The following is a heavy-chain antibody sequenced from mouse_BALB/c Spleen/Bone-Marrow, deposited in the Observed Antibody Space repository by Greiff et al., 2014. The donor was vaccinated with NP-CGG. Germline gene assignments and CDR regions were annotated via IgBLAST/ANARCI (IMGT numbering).Heavy chain of an antibody. D-gene: IGHD2-2*01. J-gene: IGHJ4*01. CDR3: ARHERGYPYAMDY. V-gene: IGHV2-6-2*01. Sequence: VQRVESGPDLVAPSQSLSITCTVSGFSLTLYGVHWVRQSPGKGLEWLVVIWSGGTTTYNSALKSRLSISKDNSKSQVFLKLNSLQTDGTAMYYCARHERGYPYAMDYWGQGTSVTVSS. CDR2: IWSGGTT. CDR1: GFSLTLYG.